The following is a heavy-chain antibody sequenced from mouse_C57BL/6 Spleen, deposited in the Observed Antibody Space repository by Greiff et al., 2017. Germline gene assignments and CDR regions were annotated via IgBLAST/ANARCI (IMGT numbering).Heavy chain of an antibody. CDR1: GYTFTSYW. CDR2: IHPNSGST. V-gene: IGHV1-64*01. CDR3: ARDLTGTGFAY. J-gene: IGHJ3*01. Sequence: LQQPGAELVKPGASVKLSCKASGYTFTSYWMHWVKQRPGQGLEWIGMIHPNSGSTNYNEKFKSKATLTVDKSSSTAYMQLSSLTSEDSAVYYCARDLTGTGFAYWGQGTLVTVSA. D-gene: IGHD4-1*01.